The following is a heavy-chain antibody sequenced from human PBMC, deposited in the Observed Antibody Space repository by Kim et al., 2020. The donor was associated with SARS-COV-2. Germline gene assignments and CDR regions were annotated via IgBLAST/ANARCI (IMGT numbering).Heavy chain of an antibody. CDR2: IYYSGST. J-gene: IGHJ6*03. CDR3: ARAMTTVTTNYYYYYYMDV. Sequence: SETLSLTCTVSGGSISSYYWSWIRQPPGKGLEWIGYIYYSGSTNYNPSLKSRVTISVDTSKNQFSLKLSSVTAADTAEYYCARAMTTVTTNYYYYYYMDVWGKGTTGTVSS. V-gene: IGHV4-59*01. D-gene: IGHD4-17*01. CDR1: GGSISSYY.